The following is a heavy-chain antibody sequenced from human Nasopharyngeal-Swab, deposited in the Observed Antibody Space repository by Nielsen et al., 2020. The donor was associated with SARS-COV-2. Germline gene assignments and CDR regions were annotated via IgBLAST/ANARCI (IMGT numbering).Heavy chain of an antibody. CDR1: GYSFTSYW. V-gene: IGHV5-51*01. CDR3: ARRAARDGYNYEVDP. D-gene: IGHD5-24*01. CDR2: VYPGNSEV. Sequence: GESLKISCKGSGYSFTSYWIGWVRQMPGKGLEWMGMVYPGNSEVAYSPSFQGQVTISADKSINTAYLQWSSLRASDTAMYFCARRAARDGYNYEVDPWGQGTLVTVSS. J-gene: IGHJ5*02.